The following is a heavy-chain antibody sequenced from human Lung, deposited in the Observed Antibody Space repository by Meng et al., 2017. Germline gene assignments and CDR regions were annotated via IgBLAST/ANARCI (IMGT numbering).Heavy chain of an antibody. J-gene: IGHJ4*02. D-gene: IGHD6-13*01. CDR1: GYTFAAYW. Sequence: QVELVQSGPEVKKPGASVKTSCKPSGYTFAAYWIHWLRQAPGQGLEWMGRIDPNNDHTQYAQNFQGRVTMTSDTSISTVYMELNGLRSDDTAVYYCARDEDISAAGKLFGDYWGQGTLVTVSS. CDR2: IDPNNDHT. V-gene: IGHV1-2*06. CDR3: ARDEDISAAGKLFGDY.